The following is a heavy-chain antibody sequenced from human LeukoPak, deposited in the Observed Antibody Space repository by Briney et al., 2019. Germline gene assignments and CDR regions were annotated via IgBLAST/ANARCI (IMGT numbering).Heavy chain of an antibody. D-gene: IGHD6-13*01. V-gene: IGHV6-1*01. CDR3: ARDWSGWQQLVDAFDI. J-gene: IGHJ3*02. CDR1: GDSVSSNSAA. CDR2: TYYRSKWYS. Sequence: SQTLSLTCAISGDSVSSNSAAWNWIRQSPSRGLEWLGRTYYRSKWYSDYAVSVKSRITINPDTSKNQFSLQLNSVTPEDTAVYYCARDWSGWQQLVDAFDIWGQGTMVTVSS.